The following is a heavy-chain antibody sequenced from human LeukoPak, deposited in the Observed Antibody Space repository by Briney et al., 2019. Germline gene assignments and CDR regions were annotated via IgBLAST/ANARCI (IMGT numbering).Heavy chain of an antibody. CDR2: IYYSGST. CDR1: GGSISSSSYY. CDR3: AREPGIPVASDY. Sequence: PSETLSLTCTVSGGSISSSSYYWGWIRQPPGKGLEWIGSIYYSGSTYYNPSLKSRVTISVDTSKNQFSLKLSSVTAADTAVYFCAREPGIPVASDYWGQGTLVTVSS. J-gene: IGHJ4*02. D-gene: IGHD6-19*01. V-gene: IGHV4-39*02.